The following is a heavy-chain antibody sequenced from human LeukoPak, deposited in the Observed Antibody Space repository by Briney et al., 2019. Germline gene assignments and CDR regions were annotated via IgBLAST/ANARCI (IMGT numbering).Heavy chain of an antibody. Sequence: KASETLSLTCTVSGGSISSGSYYWSWIRQPAGKGLEWIGRIYSSGNTNSNPSLKSRVTISVDTSKNQFSLNLSSVTAADTAVYYCARGGTWASYFDYWGQGTLVTVSS. CDR1: GGSISSGSYY. CDR3: ARGGTWASYFDY. CDR2: IYSSGNT. D-gene: IGHD1-1*01. J-gene: IGHJ4*02. V-gene: IGHV4-61*02.